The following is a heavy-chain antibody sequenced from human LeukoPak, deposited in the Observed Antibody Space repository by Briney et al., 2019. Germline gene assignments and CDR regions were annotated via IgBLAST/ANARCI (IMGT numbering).Heavy chain of an antibody. CDR2: IYTTGTT. CDR1: GGSINSYY. Sequence: SETLSLTCTVSGGSINSYYWGWVRQPAGKGLEWIGRIYTTGTTNYNPSLKSRVTFSVDTSKNQFSLKLSSVTAADTAVYYCARKGPIAATGPDYWGQGTLVTVSS. V-gene: IGHV4-4*07. J-gene: IGHJ4*02. D-gene: IGHD6-13*01. CDR3: ARKGPIAATGPDY.